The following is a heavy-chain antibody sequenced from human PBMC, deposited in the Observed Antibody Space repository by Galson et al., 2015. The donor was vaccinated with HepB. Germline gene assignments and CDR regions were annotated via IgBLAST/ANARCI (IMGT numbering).Heavy chain of an antibody. D-gene: IGHD2-2*01. CDR1: GYSFTSYW. CDR2: IYPGDSDT. CDR3: ARQSNIVVVPAIKDGYGMDV. Sequence: QSGAEVKKPGESLKISCKGSGYSFTSYWIGWVRQMPGKGLEWMGIIYPGDSDTRYSPSFQGQVTISADKSISTAYLQWSSLKASDTAMYYCARQSNIVVVPAIKDGYGMDVWGQGTTVTVSS. V-gene: IGHV5-51*01. J-gene: IGHJ6*02.